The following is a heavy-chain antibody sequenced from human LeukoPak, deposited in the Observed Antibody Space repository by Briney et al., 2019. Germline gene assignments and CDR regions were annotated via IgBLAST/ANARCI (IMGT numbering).Heavy chain of an antibody. CDR1: GGSFSGYY. D-gene: IGHD5-24*01. Sequence: PSETLSLTCAVYGGSFSGYYWSWIRQPPGKGLEWIGEINHSGGTNYNPSLKSRVTISVDTSKNQFSLKLSSVTAADTAVYYCARRYDYWGQGTLVTVSS. J-gene: IGHJ4*02. V-gene: IGHV4-34*01. CDR3: ARRYDY. CDR2: INHSGGT.